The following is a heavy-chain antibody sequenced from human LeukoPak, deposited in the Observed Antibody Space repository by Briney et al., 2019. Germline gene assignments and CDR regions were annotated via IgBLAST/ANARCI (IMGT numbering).Heavy chain of an antibody. CDR3: ARAPRGWFGLNWFDP. D-gene: IGHD3-10*01. CDR1: GGSISSYY. Sequence: SSETLSLTCTVSGGSISSYYWSWIRQPPGKGLEWIGYIYYSGSTNYNPSLKSRVTISVDTSKNQFSLKLSSVTAADTAVYYCARAPRGWFGLNWFDPWGQGTLVTVSS. CDR2: IYYSGST. V-gene: IGHV4-59*01. J-gene: IGHJ5*02.